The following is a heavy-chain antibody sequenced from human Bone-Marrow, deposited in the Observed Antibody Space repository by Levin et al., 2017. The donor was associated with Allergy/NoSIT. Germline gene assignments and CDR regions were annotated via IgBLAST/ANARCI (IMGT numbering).Heavy chain of an antibody. D-gene: IGHD1-1*01. V-gene: IGHV3-11*03. J-gene: IGHJ3*01. CDR1: GFTFSDYY. CDR2: ISTTTGYT. CDR3: ARTTGQDAFDV. Sequence: GESLKISCAASGFTFSDYYMSWIRQAPGKGLEWVSYISTTTGYTNYADSVKGRFTISRDNAKNSLYLQMNSLRAEDTAVYYCARTTGQDAFDVWGQGAMVAVSS.